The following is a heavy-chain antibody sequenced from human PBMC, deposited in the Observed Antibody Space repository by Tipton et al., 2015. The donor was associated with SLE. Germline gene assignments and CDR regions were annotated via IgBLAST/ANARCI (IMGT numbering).Heavy chain of an antibody. D-gene: IGHD3/OR15-3a*01. CDR2: IDHDGSGT. CDR1: GFTFNNYW. Sequence: SLRLSCAASGFTFNNYWMHWFRQVPGKGLEWVSRIDHDGSGTSYADSVEDRFTISRDNTKKTLYLQMNSLRAEDTAVYYCVGGLGDYWGRGTLVTVSS. J-gene: IGHJ4*02. CDR3: VGGLGDY. V-gene: IGHV3-74*01.